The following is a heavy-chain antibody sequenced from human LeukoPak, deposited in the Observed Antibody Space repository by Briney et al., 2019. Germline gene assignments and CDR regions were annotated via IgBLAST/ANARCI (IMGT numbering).Heavy chain of an antibody. D-gene: IGHD5-12*01. Sequence: GGSLRLSCAASGFTFSSYAMSWVRQAPGKGLEWASSISGGGGVTYYADSVKGRFTISRDNSKNTVYLQMNSLRAEDTAVYYCAKDSRVATIEIFDYWGQGTLVTVSS. CDR1: GFTFSSYA. J-gene: IGHJ4*02. V-gene: IGHV3-23*01. CDR3: AKDSRVATIEIFDY. CDR2: ISGGGGVT.